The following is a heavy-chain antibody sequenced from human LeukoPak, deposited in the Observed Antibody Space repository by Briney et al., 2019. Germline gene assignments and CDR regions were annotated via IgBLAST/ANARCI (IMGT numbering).Heavy chain of an antibody. D-gene: IGHD4-23*01. J-gene: IGHJ4*02. V-gene: IGHV4-4*07. CDR2: IYTSGST. Sequence: SETLSLTCTVSGGSISSYYWSWILQPAGKGLEWIGRIYTSGSTNYNPSLKSRVTMSVDTPKNQFSLKLTSVTAADTAVYYCARGRTVADFDYWGQGTLVTVSS. CDR3: ARGRTVADFDY. CDR1: GGSISSYY.